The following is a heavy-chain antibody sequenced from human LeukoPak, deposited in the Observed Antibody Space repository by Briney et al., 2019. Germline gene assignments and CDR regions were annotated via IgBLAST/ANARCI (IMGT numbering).Heavy chain of an antibody. CDR1: GFTLNTYG. Sequence: GGSLRLSCAASGFTLNTYGMHWVRQAPGKGLEWVAVISYDGSNKYYADSVKGRFTISRDNSKNTLYLQMNSLRAEDTAVYYCAKEDCSGGSCYSRALGAFDIWGQGTMVTVSS. V-gene: IGHV3-30*18. CDR2: ISYDGSNK. D-gene: IGHD2-15*01. J-gene: IGHJ3*02. CDR3: AKEDCSGGSCYSRALGAFDI.